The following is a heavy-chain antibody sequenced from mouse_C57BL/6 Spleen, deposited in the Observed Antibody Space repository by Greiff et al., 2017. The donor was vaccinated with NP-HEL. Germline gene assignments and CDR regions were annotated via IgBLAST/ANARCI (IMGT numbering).Heavy chain of an antibody. Sequence: EVHLVESGGGLVQPGGSLSLSCAASGFTFTDSYMSWVRQPPGKALEWLGFIRNKANGYTTEYSASVKGRFTISRDNSQSSLYLQMNALRAEDSATYYCARSGRRDVFDYWGQGTTLTVSS. CDR1: GFTFTDSY. J-gene: IGHJ2*01. CDR2: IRNKANGYTT. D-gene: IGHD4-1*01. CDR3: ARSGRRDVFDY. V-gene: IGHV7-3*01.